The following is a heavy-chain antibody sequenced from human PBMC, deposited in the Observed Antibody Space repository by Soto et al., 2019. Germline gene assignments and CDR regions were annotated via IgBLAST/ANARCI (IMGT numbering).Heavy chain of an antibody. CDR2: IWYDGSNK. CDR1: GFTFSSYG. J-gene: IGHJ3*02. Sequence: QVQLVESGGGVVQPGRSLRLSCAASGFTFSSYGMHWVRQAPGKGLEWVAVIWYDGSNKYYADSVKGRFTISRDNSKNTLYLQMNSLRAEDTAVYYCARERLQGRRYCSGGSCYPDAFDIWGQGTMVTVSS. V-gene: IGHV3-33*01. D-gene: IGHD2-15*01. CDR3: ARERLQGRRYCSGGSCYPDAFDI.